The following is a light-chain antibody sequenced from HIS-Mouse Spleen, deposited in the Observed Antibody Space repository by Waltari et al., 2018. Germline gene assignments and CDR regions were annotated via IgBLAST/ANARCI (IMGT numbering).Light chain of an antibody. V-gene: IGLV3-21*03. CDR2: DVS. CDR1: NIGSKS. J-gene: IGLJ2*01. CDR3: QVWDSSSDHVV. Sequence: SYVLTQPPSVSVAPGKTARITCGGNNIGSKSVHWYQQKPGQAPVLVVYDVSDGPSGIPERFSGFNSGNTATLTISRVEAGDEADYYCQVWDSSSDHVVFGGGTKLTVL.